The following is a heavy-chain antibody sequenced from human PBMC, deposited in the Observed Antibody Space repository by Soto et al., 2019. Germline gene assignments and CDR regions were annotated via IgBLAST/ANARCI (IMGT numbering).Heavy chain of an antibody. CDR3: ASSRSGDRYTIPGYYFDY. J-gene: IGHJ4*02. D-gene: IGHD5-18*01. CDR1: GGSISSGGYY. Sequence: SETLSLTCAVSGGSISSGGYYWSWIRQHPGKGLEWIGYIYYSGSTYYNPSLKSRVTISVDTSKNQFSLKLSSVTAADTAVYYGASSRSGDRYTIPGYYFDYLGQGTRVTVSS. CDR2: IYYSGST. V-gene: IGHV4-31*11.